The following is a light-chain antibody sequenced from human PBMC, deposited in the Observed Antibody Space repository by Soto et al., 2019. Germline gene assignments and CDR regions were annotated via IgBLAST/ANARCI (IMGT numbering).Light chain of an antibody. J-gene: IGKJ1*01. Sequence: EIVLTQSPATLSVSPGERCTLXCLASQSVSSKLAWYQQKPGRAPRLLIHGASTRATGIPARFSGSGSGTEFTLTISSLQSEDLAVYFCQQYHNWPPTFGQGTKVDI. CDR3: QQYHNWPPT. CDR2: GAS. V-gene: IGKV3-15*01. CDR1: QSVSSK.